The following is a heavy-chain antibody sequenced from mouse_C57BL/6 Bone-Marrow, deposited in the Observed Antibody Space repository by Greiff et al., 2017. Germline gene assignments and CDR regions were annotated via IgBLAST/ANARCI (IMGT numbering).Heavy chain of an antibody. Sequence: VQLKQSGAELVRPGASVKLSCTASGFNIKDDYMHWVKQRPEQGLEWIGWIDPENGDTEYASKFQGKATITADTSSNTAYLQLSSLTSEDTAVYYCTGGPYAMDYWGQGTSVTVSS. V-gene: IGHV14-4*01. CDR2: IDPENGDT. CDR3: TGGPYAMDY. J-gene: IGHJ4*01. CDR1: GFNIKDDY.